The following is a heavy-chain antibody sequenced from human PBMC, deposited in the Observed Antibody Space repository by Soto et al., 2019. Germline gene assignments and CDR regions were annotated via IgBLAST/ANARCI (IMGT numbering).Heavy chain of an antibody. D-gene: IGHD1-1*01. Sequence: QVQLQESCPGLVKPSQTLSLTCTVSGGSIGSGGYYWSWIRQHPGKGLEWIGYIYYSGSTYYNPSLKSRVTISVDTSKSQFSLKLSSVTAADTAVYYCAREELAYGYFDLWGRGTLVTVSS. CDR2: IYYSGST. V-gene: IGHV4-31*03. CDR1: GGSIGSGGYY. CDR3: AREELAYGYFDL. J-gene: IGHJ2*01.